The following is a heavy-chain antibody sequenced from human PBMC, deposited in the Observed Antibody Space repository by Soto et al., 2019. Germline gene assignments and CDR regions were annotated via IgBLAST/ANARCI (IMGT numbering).Heavy chain of an antibody. J-gene: IGHJ3*02. D-gene: IGHD4-17*01. CDR2: INHSGSN. CDR3: TRGREVTVTDDLVAFDI. CDR1: CGSFSGYF. V-gene: IGHV4-34*01. Sequence: QVQLQQWGAGLLKPSETLSLTCAVYCGSFSGYFWSWIRQPQGKGLEWIGEINHSGSNNYNPSLKSLVTISVDTSKNQFTLKLSSVPAAAMARYYCTRGREVTVTDDLVAFDIRGHGTRVTVSS.